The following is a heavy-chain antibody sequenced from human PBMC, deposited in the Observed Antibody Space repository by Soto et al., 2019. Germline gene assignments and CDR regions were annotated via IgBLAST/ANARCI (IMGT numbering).Heavy chain of an antibody. CDR3: TTVNLDIVLVAGQMFYYGMDV. CDR1: GFTFSNAW. V-gene: IGHV3-15*07. D-gene: IGHD2-2*03. CDR2: IRSKTDGGTT. J-gene: IGHJ6*02. Sequence: PGGSLRLSCAASGFTFSNAWMNWVRQAPGKGLEWVGRIRSKTDGGTTDYAAPVKGKFTISRDDSKNTLFLQMNSLKTEDTAVYYFTTVNLDIVLVAGQMFYYGMDVWGRGTTVTVSS.